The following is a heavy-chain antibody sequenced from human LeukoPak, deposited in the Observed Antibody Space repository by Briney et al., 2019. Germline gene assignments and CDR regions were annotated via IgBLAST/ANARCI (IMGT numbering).Heavy chain of an antibody. D-gene: IGHD3-9*01. CDR3: ARGVLLRYFDWLLLMHNPYYFDY. CDR1: GYTFTSYY. Sequence: GASVKVSCKASGYTFTSYYMHWVRQAPGQGLEWMGIINPSGGSTSYAQKFQGRVTMTRDTSTSTVYMELSSLRSEDTAVYYCARGVLLRYFDWLLLMHNPYYFDYWGQGTLVTVSS. J-gene: IGHJ4*02. CDR2: INPSGGST. V-gene: IGHV1-46*01.